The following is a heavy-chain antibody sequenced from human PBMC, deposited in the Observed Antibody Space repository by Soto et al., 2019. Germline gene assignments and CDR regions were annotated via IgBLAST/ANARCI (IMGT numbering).Heavy chain of an antibody. V-gene: IGHV1-18*01. Sequence: QVQLVQSGAEVKKPGASVKVSCKASGYTFSSYAFSWVRQAPGQGLEWMGWISAYNGNTNNAKKFQGRVTMTTDTSTSTAYIELRSLRSDDTAVYNSVRAVTPPDYWGQGTLVTVSS. CDR3: VRAVTPPDY. CDR1: GYTFSSYA. J-gene: IGHJ4*02. CDR2: ISAYNGNT.